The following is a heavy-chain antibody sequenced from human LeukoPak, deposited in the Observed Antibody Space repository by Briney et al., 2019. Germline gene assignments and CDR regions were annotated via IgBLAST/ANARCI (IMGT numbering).Heavy chain of an antibody. D-gene: IGHD6-13*01. V-gene: IGHV4-34*01. CDR3: VRGSLYSSSWPSSFDY. Sequence: SETLSLTCAVYGGSFSGYYWSWIRQPPGKGLEWIGEINHSGSTNYNPSLKSRVTISVDTSKNQFSLKLSSVTAADTAVYYCVRGSLYSSSWPSSFDYWGQGTLVTVSS. J-gene: IGHJ4*02. CDR2: INHSGST. CDR1: GGSFSGYY.